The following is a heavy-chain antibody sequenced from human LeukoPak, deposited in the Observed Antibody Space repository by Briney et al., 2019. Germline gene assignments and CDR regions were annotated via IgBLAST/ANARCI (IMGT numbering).Heavy chain of an antibody. D-gene: IGHD6-6*01. V-gene: IGHV4-34*01. J-gene: IGHJ4*02. CDR1: GGSFSGYY. CDR2: INHSGST. CDR3: QAARGRYWVY. Sequence: SETLSLTCAVYGGSFSGYYWSWIRQPPGKGLEWIGEINHSGSTNYNLSLKSRVTISVDTSKNQFSLKLSSVTAADTAVYYCQAARGRYWVYWGQGTLVTVSS.